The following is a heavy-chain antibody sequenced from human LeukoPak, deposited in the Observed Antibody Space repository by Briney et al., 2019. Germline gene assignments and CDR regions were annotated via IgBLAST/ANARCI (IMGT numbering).Heavy chain of an antibody. V-gene: IGHV3-9*01. J-gene: IGHJ6*02. D-gene: IGHD1-7*01. CDR3: AKGNYRLYYYYYGMDV. CDR2: ISWNSVNI. CDR1: GFTFDDYA. Sequence: PGGSLRLSCVASGFTFDDYAMYWVRQAPGKGLEWVSGISWNSVNIGYADSVKGRFTISRDNAKNSLYLQMNSLRAEDTALYYCAKGNYRLYYYYYGMDVWGQGTTVTVSS.